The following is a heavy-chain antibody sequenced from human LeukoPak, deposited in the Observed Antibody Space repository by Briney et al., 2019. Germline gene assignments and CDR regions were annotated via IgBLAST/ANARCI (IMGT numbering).Heavy chain of an antibody. CDR3: AKASY. Sequence: GGSLRLSCAASGFTFSSYAMSWVRQAPGKGLEWVSGISWNSGSIGYADSVKGRFTISRDNAKNSLYLQMNSLRAEDTALYYCAKASYWGQGTLVTVSS. J-gene: IGHJ4*02. CDR1: GFTFSSYA. V-gene: IGHV3-9*01. CDR2: ISWNSGSI.